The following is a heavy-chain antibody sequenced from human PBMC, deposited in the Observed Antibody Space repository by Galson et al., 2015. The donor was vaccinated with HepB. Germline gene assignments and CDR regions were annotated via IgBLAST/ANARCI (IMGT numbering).Heavy chain of an antibody. CDR3: ARGGRTYNYGSLSYSGMDV. CDR1: GGSFNGFF. CDR2: INHRGST. J-gene: IGHJ6*02. D-gene: IGHD5-18*01. V-gene: IGHV4-34*01. Sequence: SEPLSLTCAVYGGSFNGFFCTWIRQSPGKGLEWIGEINHRGSTNYNPSLKSRVTMSLNMSKNQFSLKLTSVTAADSAVYYCARGGRTYNYGSLSYSGMDVWGQGTTVTASS.